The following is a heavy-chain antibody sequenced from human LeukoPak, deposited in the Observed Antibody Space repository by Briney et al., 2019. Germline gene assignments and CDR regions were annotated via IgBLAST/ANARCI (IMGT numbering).Heavy chain of an antibody. CDR1: GGSISSYY. CDR3: AGDSSGYYGWFDP. D-gene: IGHD3-22*01. Sequence: PSETLSLTCTVSGGSISSYYWSWIRQPPGKGLEWIGYIYYSGSTNYNPSLKSRVTISVDTSKNQFSLKLSSVTAADTAVYYCAGDSSGYYGWFDPWGQGTLVTVSS. CDR2: IYYSGST. V-gene: IGHV4-59*01. J-gene: IGHJ5*02.